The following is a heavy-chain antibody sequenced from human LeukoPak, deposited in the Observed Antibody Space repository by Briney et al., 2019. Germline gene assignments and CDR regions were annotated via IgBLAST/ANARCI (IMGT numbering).Heavy chain of an antibody. CDR3: ARETSVAGILYGMDV. D-gene: IGHD4-23*01. Sequence: PGGSLRLSCAASGFTVSTNYMSWVRQAPGKGLEWVSVIYSDDNTYYADSVKGRFTISRDNSKNTLDLQMNSLRVEDTAVYYCARETSVAGILYGMDVWGQGTTVTVSS. CDR2: IYSDDNT. CDR1: GFTVSTNY. V-gene: IGHV3-53*01. J-gene: IGHJ6*02.